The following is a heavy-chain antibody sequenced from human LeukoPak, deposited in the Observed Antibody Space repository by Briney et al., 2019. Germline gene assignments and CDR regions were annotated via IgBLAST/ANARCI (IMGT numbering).Heavy chain of an antibody. CDR3: ARAASNIVVAGDWYFDL. D-gene: IGHD6-19*01. Sequence: GGSLRLSCGASGFTFSSYAMSWVRQAPGKGLEWVSAISGSGGSTYYADSVKGRFTISRDNSKNTLYLQMNSLRAEDTAVYYCARAASNIVVAGDWYFDLWGRGTLVTVSS. V-gene: IGHV3-23*01. J-gene: IGHJ2*01. CDR2: ISGSGGST. CDR1: GFTFSSYA.